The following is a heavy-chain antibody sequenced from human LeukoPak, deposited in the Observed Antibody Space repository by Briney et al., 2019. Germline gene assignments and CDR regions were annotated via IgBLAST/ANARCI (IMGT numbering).Heavy chain of an antibody. Sequence: PGGSLRLSCAGSGFTSSSYWMTWVRQAPGKGLEWVANINQDGSEKYYVDSVKGRFTISRDNAENSLYLQMNSLRAEDTAVYYCARARRRTTVETAHYFDYWGQGTLVTVSS. CDR3: ARARRRTTVETAHYFDY. V-gene: IGHV3-7*01. CDR2: INQDGSEK. CDR1: GFTSSSYW. J-gene: IGHJ4*02. D-gene: IGHD4-17*01.